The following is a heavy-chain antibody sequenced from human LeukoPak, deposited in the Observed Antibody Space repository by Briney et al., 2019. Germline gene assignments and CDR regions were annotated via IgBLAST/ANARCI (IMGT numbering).Heavy chain of an antibody. CDR3: AMVRSGYYPFFDY. CDR1: GFTFSSYA. Sequence: GGSLRLSCAASGFTFSSYAMSWVRQAPGKGLEWVSAISGSGGSTYYADSVKGRFTISRDNAKNSLYLQMNSLRAEDTAVYYCAMVRSGYYPFFDYWGQGTLVTVSS. V-gene: IGHV3-23*01. D-gene: IGHD3-22*01. J-gene: IGHJ4*02. CDR2: ISGSGGST.